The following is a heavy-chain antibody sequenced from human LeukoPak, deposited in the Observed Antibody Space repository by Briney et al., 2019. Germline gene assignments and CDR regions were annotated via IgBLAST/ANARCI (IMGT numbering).Heavy chain of an antibody. CDR3: AKQSAGSAAWYSLHYDF. CDR1: GFTFSSYT. V-gene: IGHV3-23*01. Sequence: GGSLRLSCAASGFTFSSYTMSWVRQAPGKGLEWVSTITTSDGNTYYADSVKGRFTVSRDNSKDTLYLQMNGLRAEDTAVYFCAKQSAGSAAWYSLHYDFWGQGTLVTVSS. D-gene: IGHD6-13*01. J-gene: IGHJ4*02. CDR2: ITTSDGNT.